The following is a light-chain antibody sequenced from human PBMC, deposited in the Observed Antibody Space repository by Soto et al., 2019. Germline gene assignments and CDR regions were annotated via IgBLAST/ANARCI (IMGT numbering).Light chain of an antibody. Sequence: QSALTQPPSASGSLGQSVTISCTGTSSDVGAYNYVSWYQQHPDRAPRLMIYEVNKRPSGVPDRFSGSKSGYTASLTVSGLQTEDEAFYYCSSSAGIYHYLVFGGGTKLTVL. V-gene: IGLV2-8*01. CDR2: EVN. CDR3: SSSAGIYHYLV. CDR1: SSDVGAYNY. J-gene: IGLJ3*02.